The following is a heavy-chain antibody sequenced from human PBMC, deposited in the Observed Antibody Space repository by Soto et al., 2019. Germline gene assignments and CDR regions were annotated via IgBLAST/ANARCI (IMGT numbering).Heavy chain of an antibody. CDR1: GGSISSYY. Sequence: PSETLSLTCTGSGGSISSYYWSWIRQPPGKGLEWIGYIYYSGSTYYNPSLKSRVTISVDTSKNQFSLKLSSVTAADTAVYYCAGDYGWFDPWGQGTLVTVSS. V-gene: IGHV4-59*08. D-gene: IGHD4-17*01. CDR2: IYYSGST. CDR3: AGDYGWFDP. J-gene: IGHJ5*02.